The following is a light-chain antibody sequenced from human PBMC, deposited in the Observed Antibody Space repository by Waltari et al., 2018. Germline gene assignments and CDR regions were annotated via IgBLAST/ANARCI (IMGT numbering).Light chain of an antibody. CDR2: TDT. CDR3: QLADSTVTYV. Sequence: SHELTPPPSVSVSPGQTATITCSGETLSKQYVYCYKHKPGQAPVLLIYTDTDRPSGIPDRFSGSSSGTSVTLTISGVQAEDEADYYCQLADSTVTYVFGPGTKVIVL. CDR1: TLSKQY. V-gene: IGLV3-25*03. J-gene: IGLJ1*01.